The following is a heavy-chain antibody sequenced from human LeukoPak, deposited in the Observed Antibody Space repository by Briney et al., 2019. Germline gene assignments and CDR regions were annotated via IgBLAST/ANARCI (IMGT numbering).Heavy chain of an antibody. V-gene: IGHV1-69*05. Sequence: ASVKVSCKASGGTFSSYAISWVRQAPGQGLEWMGGIIPIFGTANYAQKFQGRVTITTDESTSTAYMELSSLRSEDTAVYYCARMATAMVTGYYFDYWDQGTLVTVSS. CDR2: IIPIFGTA. CDR1: GGTFSSYA. CDR3: ARMATAMVTGYYFDY. D-gene: IGHD5-18*01. J-gene: IGHJ4*02.